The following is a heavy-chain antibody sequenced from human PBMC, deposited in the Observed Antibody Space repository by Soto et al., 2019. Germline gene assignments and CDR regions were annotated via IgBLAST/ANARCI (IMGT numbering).Heavy chain of an antibody. CDR3: ARRPVTYYFDY. CDR1: GFTLSNYA. D-gene: IGHD4-17*01. V-gene: IGHV3-30-3*01. CDR2: ISYDGSNK. J-gene: IGHJ4*02. Sequence: GGSLRLSCAASGFTLSNYAMHWVRQAPGKGLEWVAVISYDGSNKYYADSVKGRFTISRDNSKNTLYLQMNSLRAEDTAVYYCARRPVTYYFDYWGQGTLVTVSS.